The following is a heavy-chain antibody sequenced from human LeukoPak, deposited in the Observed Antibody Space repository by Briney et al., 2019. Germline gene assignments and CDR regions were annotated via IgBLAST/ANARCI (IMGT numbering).Heavy chain of an antibody. CDR3: AKEVPYSSSWYGYFDY. V-gene: IGHV3-23*01. Sequence: GGSLRLSCAASGFTFSDYYMSWIRQAPGKGLEWVSAISGSGGSTYYADSVKGRFTISRDNSKNTLYLQMNSLRAEDTAVYYCAKEVPYSSSWYGYFDYWGQGTLVTVSS. CDR2: ISGSGGST. D-gene: IGHD6-13*01. CDR1: GFTFSDYY. J-gene: IGHJ4*02.